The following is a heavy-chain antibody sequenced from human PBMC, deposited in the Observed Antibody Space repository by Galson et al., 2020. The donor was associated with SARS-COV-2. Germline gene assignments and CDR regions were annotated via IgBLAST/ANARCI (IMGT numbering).Heavy chain of an antibody. J-gene: IGHJ4*02. D-gene: IGHD2-21*02. CDR2: ISSGSSYI. Sequence: GGSLRLSCAASGFTFSTYTMNWVRQAPGKGLEWVSSISSGSSYIYYADSVKGRFTISRDNAKNSLYLQINSLRAEDTAVYYCARDHGAYCGGDCYCDYWGQGTLVTVSS. V-gene: IGHV3-21*01. CDR3: ARDHGAYCGGDCYCDY. CDR1: GFTFSTYT.